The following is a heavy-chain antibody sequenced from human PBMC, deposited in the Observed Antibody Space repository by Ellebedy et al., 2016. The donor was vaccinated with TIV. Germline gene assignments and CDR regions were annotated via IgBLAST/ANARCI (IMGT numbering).Heavy chain of an antibody. Sequence: GESLKISCTASGFTLSNYWMTWVRQAPGRGLEGVANINEDGTKKHVVDSVRGRFTISRDYAGNSLFLQMNSLGAEDTAVYYCAREVGGSSLFDYWGQGTLVTVSS. CDR2: INEDGTKK. CDR1: GFTLSNYW. J-gene: IGHJ4*02. V-gene: IGHV3-7*01. D-gene: IGHD1-26*01. CDR3: AREVGGSSLFDY.